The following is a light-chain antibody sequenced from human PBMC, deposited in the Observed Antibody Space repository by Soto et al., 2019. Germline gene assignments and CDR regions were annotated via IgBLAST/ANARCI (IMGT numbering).Light chain of an antibody. CDR2: AIS. V-gene: IGKV1-39*01. Sequence: DIPMTQSPSSLSASVGDRVTITCRASQSITTYLKWYQQKPGKAPKLMMYAISTLQSGVPSRFGGSGSGTEFTLTISSLQPDAFATERCHQSYSNPYTFGQGHKVDIK. CDR3: HQSYSNPYT. J-gene: IGKJ2*01. CDR1: QSITTY.